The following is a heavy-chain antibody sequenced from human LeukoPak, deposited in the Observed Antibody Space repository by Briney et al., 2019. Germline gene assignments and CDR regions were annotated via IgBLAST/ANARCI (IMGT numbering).Heavy chain of an antibody. CDR3: ARGGIITSYAFEI. Sequence: GGSLRLSCAASGFTFSSYSMNWVRQAPGKGLEWVSCISSTSNYIFYADSVRGRFTISRDNAKNSLYLQMDSLRAEDTAVYYCARGGIITSYAFEIWGQGAMVTVSS. D-gene: IGHD1-26*01. V-gene: IGHV3-21*01. CDR2: ISSTSNYI. J-gene: IGHJ3*02. CDR1: GFTFSSYS.